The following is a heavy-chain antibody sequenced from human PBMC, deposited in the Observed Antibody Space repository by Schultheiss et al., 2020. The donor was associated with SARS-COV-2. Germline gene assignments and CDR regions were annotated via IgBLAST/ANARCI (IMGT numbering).Heavy chain of an antibody. J-gene: IGHJ5*02. D-gene: IGHD2-15*01. V-gene: IGHV1-18*01. CDR3: ARDIAGSLRGGWFDP. CDR1: GYTFTSYG. CDR2: ISAYNGNT. Sequence: ASVKVSCKASGYTFTSYGISWVRQAPGQGLEWMGWISAYNGNTNYAQKLQGRVTMTTDTSTSTAYMELRSLRSDDTAVYYCARDIAGSLRGGWFDPWGQGTLVTVSS.